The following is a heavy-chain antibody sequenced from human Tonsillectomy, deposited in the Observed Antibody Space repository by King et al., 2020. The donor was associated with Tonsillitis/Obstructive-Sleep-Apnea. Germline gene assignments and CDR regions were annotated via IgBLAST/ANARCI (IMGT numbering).Heavy chain of an antibody. CDR1: GYTFTSYC. CDR2: ISPYNGDT. D-gene: IGHD3-22*01. CDR3: ASDSMSHYYDSWYYYLFHY. J-gene: IGHJ4*02. Sequence: VQLVQSGAEVKRPGASVRVSCKASGYTFTSYCISWVRQAPGQGLEWMGWISPYNGDTNFAQTLQGRVTMTTGTSTSTAYMELRSLRSDDTAVYYCASDSMSHYYDSWYYYLFHYWGEGTRLTVSS. V-gene: IGHV1-18*01.